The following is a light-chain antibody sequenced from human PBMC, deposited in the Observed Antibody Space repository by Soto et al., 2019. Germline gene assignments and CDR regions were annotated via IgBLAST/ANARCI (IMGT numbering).Light chain of an antibody. CDR3: AAWDDSLNGVV. Sequence: QSVLTQPPSASGTPGQRVTISCSGSSSKNGSNRVNWYQQLPGTAPKLLIYNNNQRPLGVPDRFSGSKSGTSVSLAISGLQSEDEADYYCAAWDDSLNGVVVGGGTKLTVL. CDR1: SSKNGSNR. V-gene: IGLV1-44*01. CDR2: NNN. J-gene: IGLJ2*01.